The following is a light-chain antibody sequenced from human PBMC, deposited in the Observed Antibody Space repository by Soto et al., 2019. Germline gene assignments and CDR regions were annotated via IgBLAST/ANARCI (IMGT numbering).Light chain of an antibody. Sequence: EIVLTQSPGTLSLSPGERATLSCRASQSISSSYFAWYQQKPGQAPRLLVYGVSSRATDVPDRFSGSGSGTDFTLTISRLEPEDFAVYYCQQYTDSRTFGQGTKVDFK. CDR3: QQYTDSRT. CDR1: QSISSSY. J-gene: IGKJ1*01. CDR2: GVS. V-gene: IGKV3-20*01.